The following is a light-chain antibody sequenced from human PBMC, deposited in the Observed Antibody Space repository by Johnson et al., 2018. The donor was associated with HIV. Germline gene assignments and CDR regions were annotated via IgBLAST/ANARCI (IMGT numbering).Light chain of an antibody. J-gene: IGLJ1*01. CDR2: ENN. CDR3: GTWDSSLREV. CDR1: SSNIGNNY. Sequence: QSVLTQPPSVPAAPGQKVTISCSGSSSNIGNNYVSWYQQLPGTAPKLLIYENNKRPSGIPDRFSGSKSGTSATLGITGLQTGDEADYYGGTWDSSLREVFGTGTKVIVL. V-gene: IGLV1-51*02.